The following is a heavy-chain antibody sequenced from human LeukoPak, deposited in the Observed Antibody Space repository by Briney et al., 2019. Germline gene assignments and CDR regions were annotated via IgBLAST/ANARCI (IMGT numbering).Heavy chain of an antibody. D-gene: IGHD3-10*01. Sequence: GGSLRLSCAASGFTFSSYAMSWLRQAPGKGLEWVSAISGSGGSTYYADSVKGRFTISRDNSKNTLYLQMNSLRAEDTAVYYCAKWSSYYSTYYFDYWGQGTLVTVSS. V-gene: IGHV3-23*01. CDR2: ISGSGGST. CDR3: AKWSSYYSTYYFDY. CDR1: GFTFSSYA. J-gene: IGHJ4*02.